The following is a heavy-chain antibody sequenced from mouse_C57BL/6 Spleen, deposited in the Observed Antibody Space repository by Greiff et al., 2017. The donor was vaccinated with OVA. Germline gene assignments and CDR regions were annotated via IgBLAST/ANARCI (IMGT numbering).Heavy chain of an antibody. J-gene: IGHJ3*01. CDR3: ARQEGTSWFAY. D-gene: IGHD3-3*01. CDR1: GYAFTNYL. CDR2: INPGSGGT. Sequence: VQRVESGAELVRPGTSVKVSCKASGYAFTNYLIEWVKQRPGQGLEWIGVINPGSGGTNYNEKFKGKATLTADKSSSTAYMQLSSLTSEDSAVYFCARQEGTSWFAYWGQGTLVTVSA. V-gene: IGHV1-54*01.